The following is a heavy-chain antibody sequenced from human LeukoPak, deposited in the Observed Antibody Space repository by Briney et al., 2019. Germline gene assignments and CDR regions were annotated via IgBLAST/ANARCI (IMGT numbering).Heavy chain of an antibody. CDR2: VTGPSSNT. J-gene: IGHJ4*02. V-gene: IGHV3-23*01. CDR1: GFNFSSYA. CDR3: AKDRSSSTSCSNY. Sequence: SGGSLRLSCAASGFNFSSYAMTWVRPAPGKGLEWVSGVTGPSSNTYYADSVKGRFTISRDNSKNMLYLEMNSLRVEDTAIYYCAKDRSSSTSCSNYWGRGTLVTVSS. D-gene: IGHD2-2*01.